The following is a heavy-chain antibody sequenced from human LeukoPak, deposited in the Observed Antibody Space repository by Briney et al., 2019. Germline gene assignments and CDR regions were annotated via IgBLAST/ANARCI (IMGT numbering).Heavy chain of an antibody. Sequence: PGGSLRLSCEAFGFTFTNYAMNWVRQAPGKGLEWVAGVSGTGANMHYAGSVKGRFTITRDNSKDTLYLQMSSLRAEDTAVYYCAKGIALILVSNWFDPWGRGTLVTVSS. V-gene: IGHV3-23*01. CDR2: VSGTGANM. CDR3: AKGIALILVSNWFDP. D-gene: IGHD2-8*02. CDR1: GFTFTNYA. J-gene: IGHJ5*02.